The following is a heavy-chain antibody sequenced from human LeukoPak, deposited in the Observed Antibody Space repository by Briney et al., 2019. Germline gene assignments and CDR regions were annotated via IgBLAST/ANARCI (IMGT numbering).Heavy chain of an antibody. CDR1: GFTFSSYG. V-gene: IGHV3-30*02. Sequence: GGSLRLSCAASGFTFSSYGMHWVRQAPGKGLEWVAFIRYDASNKYYADSVKGRFTISRDNSKNTLYLQMNSLRAEDTAVYYCAKGHAIHYGSGSYYADPFDYWGQGTLVTVSS. CDR3: AKGHAIHYGSGSYYADPFDY. J-gene: IGHJ4*02. D-gene: IGHD3-10*01. CDR2: IRYDASNK.